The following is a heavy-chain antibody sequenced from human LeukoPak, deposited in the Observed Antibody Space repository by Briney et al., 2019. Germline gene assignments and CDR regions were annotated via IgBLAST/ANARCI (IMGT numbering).Heavy chain of an antibody. J-gene: IGHJ4*02. D-gene: IGHD3-22*01. V-gene: IGHV3-23*01. Sequence: GGSLRLSCAASGFTFSSYGMSWVRQAPGKGLEWVSGISGSGGSTYYADSVKGRFTISRDNSKNTLYLQMNSLRAEDTAVYYCAKDVPTFYYDSSGYPIFDYWGQGTLVTVSS. CDR2: ISGSGGST. CDR1: GFTFSSYG. CDR3: AKDVPTFYYDSSGYPIFDY.